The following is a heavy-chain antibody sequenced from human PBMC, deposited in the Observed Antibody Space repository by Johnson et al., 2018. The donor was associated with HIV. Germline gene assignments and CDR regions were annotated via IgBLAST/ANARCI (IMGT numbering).Heavy chain of an antibody. CDR1: GFTFDDYT. J-gene: IGHJ3*02. CDR3: ARDRKWVGARSGDAFDI. CDR2: ISWDGGST. Sequence: EVQLVESGGGVVQPGGSLRLSCAASGFTFDDYTMHWVRQAPGKGLEWVSLISWDGGSTYYADSVKGRFTISRDNAKKSLHLQMNSLRAEDTAVFYCARDRKWVGARSGDAFDIWGPGTLVTVSP. D-gene: IGHD2-15*01. V-gene: IGHV3-43*01.